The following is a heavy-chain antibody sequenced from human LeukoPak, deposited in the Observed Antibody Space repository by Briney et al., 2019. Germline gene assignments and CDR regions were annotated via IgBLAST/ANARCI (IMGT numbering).Heavy chain of an antibody. Sequence: PGGSLRLSCAASGFTFSSYAMSWVRQAPGKGLEWVSAISGSGGSTYYADSVKGRFTISRDNSKNTLYLQMNSLRAEDTAVYYCAKVNPYSSGWSYYYYYGMDVWGQGTTVTVSS. CDR2: ISGSGGST. D-gene: IGHD6-19*01. CDR1: GFTFSSYA. CDR3: AKVNPYSSGWSYYYYYGMDV. V-gene: IGHV3-23*01. J-gene: IGHJ6*02.